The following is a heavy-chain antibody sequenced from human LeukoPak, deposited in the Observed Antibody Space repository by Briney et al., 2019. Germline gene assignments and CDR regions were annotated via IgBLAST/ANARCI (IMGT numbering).Heavy chain of an antibody. D-gene: IGHD6-19*01. J-gene: IGHJ4*02. CDR1: GYTLTGYY. CDR2: INPNSGGT. Sequence: ASVKVSCKASGYTLTGYYMYWVRQAPGQGLEWMGWINPNSGGTNYAQMFKGRVTMTRDTSISTAYMELSRLRSDDTAVYYCARGSPRRSSAWPRDYWGQGTLVTVSS. V-gene: IGHV1-2*02. CDR3: ARGSPRRSSAWPRDY.